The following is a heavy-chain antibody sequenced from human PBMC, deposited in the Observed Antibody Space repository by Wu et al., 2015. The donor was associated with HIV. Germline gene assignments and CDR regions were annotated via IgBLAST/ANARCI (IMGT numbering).Heavy chain of an antibody. CDR2: FDPEDGKT. D-gene: IGHD6-19*01. CDR1: GYSLLELS. J-gene: IGHJ4*02. CDR3: ATDLALYSGAWYHFGY. V-gene: IGHV1-24*01. Sequence: QVQLVQSGAEVKKPGASVKVSCKLSGYSLLELSMAWVRQAPGKGLEWMGGFDPEDGKTVYAQKFQGRVTMTEDTTTETAYMELRSLRPEDTAVYYCATDLALYSGAWYHFGYWGQGTLVTVSS.